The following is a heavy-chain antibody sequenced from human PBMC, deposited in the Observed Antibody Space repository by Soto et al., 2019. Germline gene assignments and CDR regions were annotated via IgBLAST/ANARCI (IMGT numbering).Heavy chain of an antibody. J-gene: IGHJ4*03. Sequence: SCAASGFTFSSLGMHWVRQAPDKGLEWVPVISYDGSNNYYTDSVKGRFTISRDNSKNTLYLQMNSLIAEDTALYYSAKREDYDHFWGKSPLDWGQVTLV. CDR3: AKREDYDHFWGKSPLD. D-gene: IGHD3-16*01. CDR1: GFTFSSLG. V-gene: IGHV3-30*18. CDR2: ISYDGSNN.